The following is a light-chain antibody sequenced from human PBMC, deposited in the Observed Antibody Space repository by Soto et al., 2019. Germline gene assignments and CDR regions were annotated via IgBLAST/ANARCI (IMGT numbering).Light chain of an antibody. CDR1: QSISTW. CDR2: KAS. V-gene: IGKV1-5*03. CDR3: QQYITRWT. J-gene: IGKJ1*01. Sequence: DIQMTQSPSTLSASVGDRVTITCRASQSISTWLAWYQQKPGKAPNLLIYKASSLESGVPSRFSGSGSGTEFTLTISSLQPDDVETYYCQQYITRWTFGQGTKVEIK.